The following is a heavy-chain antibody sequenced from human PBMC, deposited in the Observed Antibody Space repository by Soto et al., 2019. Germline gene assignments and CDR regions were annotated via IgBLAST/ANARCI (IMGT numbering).Heavy chain of an antibody. V-gene: IGHV3-23*01. CDR1: GFTFSSYA. CDR2: ISGSGGST. CDR3: AKDQVVVPDAIIC. J-gene: IGHJ4*02. Sequence: EVQLLESGGGLVQPGGSLRLSCAASGFTFSSYAMSWVRQAPGKGLEWVSAISGSGGSTYYADSVKGRFTISRDNSKNTLYLQRNSLRAEDTAVYYCAKDQVVVPDAIICWGQGTLVTVSS. D-gene: IGHD2-2*01.